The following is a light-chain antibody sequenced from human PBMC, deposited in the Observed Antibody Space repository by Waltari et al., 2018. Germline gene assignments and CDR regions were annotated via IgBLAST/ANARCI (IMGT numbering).Light chain of an antibody. J-gene: IGKJ4*02. CDR3: QHYLRSPVT. CDR1: QSLNRA. Sequence: RVFAHSPGTLSLSPGESATLSCKAIQSLNRALAWYQQKPGQAPRLLIYGIFDRAAGTPDRFSGSGSGTDFSLTISRLEPEDFAIYYCQHYLRSPVTFGRGTRVEVK. V-gene: IGKV3-20*01. CDR2: GIF.